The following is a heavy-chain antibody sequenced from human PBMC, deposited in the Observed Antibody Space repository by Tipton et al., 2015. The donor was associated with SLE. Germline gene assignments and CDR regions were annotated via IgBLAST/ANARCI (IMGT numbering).Heavy chain of an antibody. J-gene: IGHJ3*02. D-gene: IGHD3-3*01. CDR2: VFHSGYT. V-gene: IGHV4-39*01. Sequence: TLSLTCTVSSDSIRSSNYYWGWVRQPPGKGLAWIGSVFHSGYTYYNPSLKSRVTISVETSKNQFSLKLTSVTAADTAVYYCARGNYDFRGRTFDIWGQGTMVTVSS. CDR3: ARGNYDFRGRTFDI. CDR1: SDSIRSSNYY.